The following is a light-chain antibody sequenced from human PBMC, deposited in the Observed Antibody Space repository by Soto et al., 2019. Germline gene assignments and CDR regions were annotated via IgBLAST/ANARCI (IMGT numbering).Light chain of an antibody. J-gene: IGKJ1*01. Sequence: VMTQSPATLSVSPGERATLSCRASQSVGSTLAWYQQKVGQAPRLLIYDASARATGIPARFSGSGSGTEFTLTISSLQPEDFAVYYCQQHNDWPETFGQGTKVDIK. CDR3: QQHNDWPET. CDR1: QSVGST. V-gene: IGKV3-15*01. CDR2: DAS.